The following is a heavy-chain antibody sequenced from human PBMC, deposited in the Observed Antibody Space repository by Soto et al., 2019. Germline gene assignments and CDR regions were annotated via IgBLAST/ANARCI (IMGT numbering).Heavy chain of an antibody. Sequence: EVQLLESGGDLVQPGGSLRLSCAASGFTFSSYAMSWVRQAPGEGLEWVSAISTSGGNIYYADSVKGRFTIYRDNSKNTLYLVMNSLRAEDTAVYYCAKGSGFCSGGSCYAPTDYWGQGTLVTVSS. CDR3: AKGSGFCSGGSCYAPTDY. J-gene: IGHJ4*02. CDR1: GFTFSSYA. D-gene: IGHD2-15*01. CDR2: ISTSGGNI. V-gene: IGHV3-23*01.